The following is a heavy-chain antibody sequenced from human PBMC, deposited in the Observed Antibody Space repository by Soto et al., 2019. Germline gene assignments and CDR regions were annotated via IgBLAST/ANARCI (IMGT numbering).Heavy chain of an antibody. CDR1: GGSISSGGYY. CDR3: AREVGDYYGSGRYYGMDV. J-gene: IGHJ6*02. D-gene: IGHD3-10*01. Sequence: QVQLQESGPGLVKPSQTLSLTCTVSGGSISSGGYYWSWIRQHPGKGLEWIGYIYYSGSTYYNPALKPRVTTSVDTSKNQFSLQLSSVTAADTAVYYCAREVGDYYGSGRYYGMDVWGQGTTVTVSS. V-gene: IGHV4-31*03. CDR2: IYYSGST.